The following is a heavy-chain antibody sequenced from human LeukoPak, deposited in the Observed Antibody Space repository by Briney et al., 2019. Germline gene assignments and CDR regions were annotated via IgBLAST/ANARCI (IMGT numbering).Heavy chain of an antibody. CDR2: ISSGGGT. J-gene: IGHJ6*02. CDR3: ARASPADYYGLDV. D-gene: IGHD6-6*01. V-gene: IGHV3-66*01. CDR1: GFTVITNY. Sequence: GGSLRLSCAASGFTVITNYMTWVRQAPGMGLEWVSVISSGGGTYYADSVKGRFTISRDNSKNTLYLQMNSLRAEDTAVYYCARASPADYYGLDVWGQGTTVTVSS.